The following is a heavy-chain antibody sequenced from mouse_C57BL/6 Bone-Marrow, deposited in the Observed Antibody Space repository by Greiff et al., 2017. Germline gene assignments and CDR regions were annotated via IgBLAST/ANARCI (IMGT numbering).Heavy chain of an antibody. CDR3: ARVDFGNYGGLAY. D-gene: IGHD2-1*01. J-gene: IGHJ3*01. V-gene: IGHV1-19*01. CDR2: INPYNGGT. CDR1: GYTFTDYY. Sequence: VQLQQSGPVLVKPGASVKMSCKASGYTFTDYYMNWVKQSHGKSLEWIGVINPYNGGTSYNQKFKGKATLTVDKSSSTAYIELNSLTSEDSAVYYCARVDFGNYGGLAYWGQGTLVTVSA.